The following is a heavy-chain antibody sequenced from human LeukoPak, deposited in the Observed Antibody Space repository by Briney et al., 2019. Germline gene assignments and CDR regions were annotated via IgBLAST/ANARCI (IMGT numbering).Heavy chain of an antibody. CDR3: AREYGLHAFDI. D-gene: IGHD4-17*01. CDR1: GFTFSSYA. J-gene: IGHJ3*02. CDR2: ISSSGSTI. Sequence: GGSLRLSCAASGFTFSSYAMSWIRQAPGKGLEWVSYISSSGSTIYYADSVKGRFTISRDNAKNSLYLQMNSLRAEDTAVYYCAREYGLHAFDIWGQGTMVTVSS. V-gene: IGHV3-11*01.